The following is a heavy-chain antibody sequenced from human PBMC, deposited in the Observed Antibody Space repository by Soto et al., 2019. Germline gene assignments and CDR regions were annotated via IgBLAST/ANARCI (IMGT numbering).Heavy chain of an antibody. Sequence: PGGSLRLSCAASGFTFSSYSMNWVRQAPGKGLEWVSSISSSSYIYYADSVKGRFTISRDNAKNSLYLQMNSLRAEDTAVYYCARDRCSSTSCHTETYGMDVWGQGTTVTVSS. D-gene: IGHD2-2*02. CDR2: ISSSSYI. J-gene: IGHJ6*02. V-gene: IGHV3-21*01. CDR3: ARDRCSSTSCHTETYGMDV. CDR1: GFTFSSYS.